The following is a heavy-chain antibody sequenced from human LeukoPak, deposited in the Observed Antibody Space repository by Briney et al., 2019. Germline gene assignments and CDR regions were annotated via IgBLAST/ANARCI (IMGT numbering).Heavy chain of an antibody. CDR1: GGTFSSYA. V-gene: IGHV1-69*05. CDR3: ARVGVGATSPFGY. Sequence: SVKVSCKASGGTFSSYAISWVRQAPGQGLEWMGRIIPIFGTANYAQKFQGRVTITTDESTSTAYMELSSLRSEETAVNYCARVGVGATSPFGYWGQGTLVTVSS. J-gene: IGHJ4*02. CDR2: IIPIFGTA. D-gene: IGHD1-26*01.